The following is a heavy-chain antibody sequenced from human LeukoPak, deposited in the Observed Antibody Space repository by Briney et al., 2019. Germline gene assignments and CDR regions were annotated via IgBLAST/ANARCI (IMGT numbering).Heavy chain of an antibody. Sequence: ASVKVSCKASGYTFTGYYMHWVRQAPGQGLEWMGWINPNSGGTNYAQKFQGRFTMTRDTSISTAYMELSRLRSDDTAVYYCARGLGVVIIFDYWGQGTLVTVSS. CDR1: GYTFTGYY. CDR3: ARGLGVVIIFDY. CDR2: INPNSGGT. D-gene: IGHD3-3*01. V-gene: IGHV1-2*02. J-gene: IGHJ4*02.